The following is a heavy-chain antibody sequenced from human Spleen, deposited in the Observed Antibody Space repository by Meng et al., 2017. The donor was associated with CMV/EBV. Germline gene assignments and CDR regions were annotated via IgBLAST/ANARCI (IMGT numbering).Heavy chain of an antibody. Sequence: GESLKISCRASRFHFTSYGMHWVRQAPGKGLEWVAFIRYDGSNDQYADSVKGRFTISRDNDKNMLYLQMNSLRAEDTAMYYCVSPEINGLSKHFDHWGQGTLVTVSS. CDR2: IRYDGSND. V-gene: IGHV3-30*02. CDR1: RFHFTSYG. J-gene: IGHJ4*02. CDR3: VSPEINGLSKHFDH. D-gene: IGHD1-14*01.